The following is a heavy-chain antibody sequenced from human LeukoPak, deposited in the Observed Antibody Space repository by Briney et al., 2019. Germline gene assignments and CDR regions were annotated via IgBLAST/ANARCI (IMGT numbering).Heavy chain of an antibody. V-gene: IGHV1-2*02. CDR1: GYTFTGYY. Sequence: ASVKVSCKASGYTFTGYYIHWVRQAPGQGLEWMGWINPNSGGTNYAQKFQGRVTMTRDTSISTAYMELSRLRSDDTAVYYCARASGDSGSYYDAFDIWGQGTMVTVSS. CDR3: ARASGDSGSYYDAFDI. J-gene: IGHJ3*02. D-gene: IGHD1-26*01. CDR2: INPNSGGT.